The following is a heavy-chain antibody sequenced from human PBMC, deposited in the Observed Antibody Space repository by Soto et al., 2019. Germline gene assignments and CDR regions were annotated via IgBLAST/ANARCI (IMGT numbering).Heavy chain of an antibody. CDR2: IIPIFGTA. Sequence: QVQLVQSGAEVKKPGSSVKVSCKASGGTFSSYAISWVRQAPGQGLEWMGGIIPIFGTANYAQKFQGRVTITADESTSTAYMELSSLRSEDTAVYYCARSSNSDFWSGYRHYYYYGMDVWGQGSTVTVSS. V-gene: IGHV1-69*01. CDR3: ARSSNSDFWSGYRHYYYYGMDV. CDR1: GGTFSSYA. J-gene: IGHJ6*02. D-gene: IGHD3-3*01.